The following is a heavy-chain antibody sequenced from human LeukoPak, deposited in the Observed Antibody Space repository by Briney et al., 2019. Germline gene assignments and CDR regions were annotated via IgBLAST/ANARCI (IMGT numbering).Heavy chain of an antibody. J-gene: IGHJ3*02. CDR3: XXXXXXXXXXXXXXXXYYDAFDI. Sequence: GGSLRLSGAASGFTFSSYCMNWVRQAPGKGLEWVSYISSSSSTIYYADSVKGRFTISRDNAKNSLYLQMNSLRAEDTAVYYXXXXXXXXXXXXXXXXXYYDAFDIWGQGTMVTVSS. CDR1: GFTFSSYC. D-gene: IGHD3-22*01. CDR2: ISSSSSTI. V-gene: IGHV3-48*01.